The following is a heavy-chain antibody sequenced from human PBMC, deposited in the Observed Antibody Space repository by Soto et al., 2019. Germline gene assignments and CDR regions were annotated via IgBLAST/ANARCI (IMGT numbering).Heavy chain of an antibody. CDR3: ARLAYNPIGVNVYGDDAFDL. CDR1: GGSISDNDYY. D-gene: IGHD2-21*01. V-gene: IGHV4-39*02. J-gene: IGHJ3*01. Sequence: QMQLQESGPGLVKPSETLSLTCTVSGGSISDNDYYWNWIRQPPGKGLEWIGTISHTGAAYYNPSPESRVPISIETSENHFPLNLGSVTAADTAVYYCARLAYNPIGVNVYGDDAFDLWGQGTMVTVSS. CDR2: ISHTGAA.